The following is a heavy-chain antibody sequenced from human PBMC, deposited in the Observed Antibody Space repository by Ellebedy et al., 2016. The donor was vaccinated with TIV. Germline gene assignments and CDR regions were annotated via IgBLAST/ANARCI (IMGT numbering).Heavy chain of an antibody. CDR3: VRYYNNYCDY. V-gene: IGHV3-23*01. Sequence: PGGSLRLSCAVSGFTFSRYAMSWVRQVPGKGLEWVSAISGSGGRTYYADSVKGRFTISRDNARNSLYLQMKSLRAEDTAVYYCVRYYNNYCDYWGRGTPVTVSS. J-gene: IGHJ4*02. CDR1: GFTFSRYA. CDR2: ISGSGGRT. D-gene: IGHD3-10*01.